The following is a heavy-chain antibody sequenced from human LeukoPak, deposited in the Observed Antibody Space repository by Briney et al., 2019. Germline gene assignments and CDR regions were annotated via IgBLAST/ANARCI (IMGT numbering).Heavy chain of an antibody. Sequence: PGGSLRLSCAPSGFTFSTYAMSWVRRAPGEGLWWVSALSGSGSSPYYADPVKGRFTICRYISKNTLYLEMNNLRPGDTAVYYCAKDGYTYGGGYFEYWGQGTLVTVS. V-gene: IGHV3-23*01. CDR1: GFTFSTYA. CDR3: AKDGYTYGGGYFEY. D-gene: IGHD5-18*01. CDR2: LSGSGSSP. J-gene: IGHJ4*03.